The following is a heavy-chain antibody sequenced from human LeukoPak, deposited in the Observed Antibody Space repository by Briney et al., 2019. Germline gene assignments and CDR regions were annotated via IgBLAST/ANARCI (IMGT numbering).Heavy chain of an antibody. J-gene: IGHJ4*02. Sequence: GGSLRLSCAASGFTFSSYAMSWVRQAPGKGLEWVSGINSNGDDIYYADSVRGRFTISRDNSKNALYLQMDSLRAEDTAVYYCANWIGSSSRDYWGQGTLVTVSS. V-gene: IGHV3-23*01. CDR2: INSNGDDI. D-gene: IGHD6-6*01. CDR1: GFTFSSYA. CDR3: ANWIGSSSRDY.